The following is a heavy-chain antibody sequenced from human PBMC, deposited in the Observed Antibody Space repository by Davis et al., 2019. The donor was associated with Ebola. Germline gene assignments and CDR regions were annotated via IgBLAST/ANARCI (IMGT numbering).Heavy chain of an antibody. CDR3: ASMTTVSSNYYYYGMDV. V-gene: IGHV1-18*01. J-gene: IGHJ6*02. CDR1: GYTFTSYG. CDR2: ISAYNGNT. D-gene: IGHD4-11*01. Sequence: AASVKVSCKASGYTFTSYGISWVRQAPGQGLEWMGWISAYNGNTNYAQKLQGRVTMTTDTSTSTAYMELSSLRSEDTAVYYCASMTTVSSNYYYYGMDVWGQGTTVTVSS.